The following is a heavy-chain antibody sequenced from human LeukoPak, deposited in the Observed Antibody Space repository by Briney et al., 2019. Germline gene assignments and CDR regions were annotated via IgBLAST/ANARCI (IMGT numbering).Heavy chain of an antibody. CDR3: ARHERIAWRFNWFDP. J-gene: IGHJ5*02. V-gene: IGHV4-39*01. D-gene: IGHD2-21*01. CDR2: IYRSGST. Sequence: SETLSLTCTVSGDSISSSTYYWGWIRQTPGKGLEFIEIIYRSGSTYYHPSLDRRVAMSVDTSKYLFPLIMSPVTAADTAVYYCARHERIAWRFNWFDPWGEGILVTVSS. CDR1: GDSISSSTYY.